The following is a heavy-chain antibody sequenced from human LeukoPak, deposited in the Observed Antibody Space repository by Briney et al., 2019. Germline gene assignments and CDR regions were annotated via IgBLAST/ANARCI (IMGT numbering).Heavy chain of an antibody. CDR2: INTNTGNP. D-gene: IGHD3-22*01. Sequence: GASVKVSCKTSGRKFDMYDINWVRQAPGQGLEWMGWINTNTGNPTYAQGFTGRFVFSLDTSVSTAYLQISSLKAEDTAVYYCARSYYYEQYYFDYWGQGTLVTVSS. V-gene: IGHV7-4-1*02. J-gene: IGHJ4*02. CDR3: ARSYYYEQYYFDY. CDR1: GRKFDMYD.